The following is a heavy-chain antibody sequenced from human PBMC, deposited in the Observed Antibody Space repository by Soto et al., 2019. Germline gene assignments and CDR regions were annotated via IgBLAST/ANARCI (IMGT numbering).Heavy chain of an antibody. CDR1: GFTFSSYS. V-gene: IGHV3-48*02. J-gene: IGHJ6*02. D-gene: IGHD3-10*01. Sequence: ESGGGLVQPGGSLRLSCAASGFTFSSYSMNWVRQAPGKGLEWVSYISSSSSTIYYADSVKGRFTISRDNAKNSLYLQMNSLRDEDTAVYYCARDLDGSGSSIYGMDVWGQGTTVTVSS. CDR3: ARDLDGSGSSIYGMDV. CDR2: ISSSSSTI.